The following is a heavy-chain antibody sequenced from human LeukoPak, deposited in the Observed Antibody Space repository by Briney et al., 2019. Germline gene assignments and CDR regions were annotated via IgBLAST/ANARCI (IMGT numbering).Heavy chain of an antibody. V-gene: IGHV5-51*01. CDR3: ARLGSDYYYAPNWFDP. CDR2: IYPGDSDT. J-gene: IGHJ5*02. CDR1: GYSITGYW. D-gene: IGHD3-10*01. Sequence: GESLKISCKGSGYSITGYWIGWVRQVPGKGLEWMGIIYPGDSDTRYSPSFQGQVTISADKSISTAYLQWSSLKASDTAMYYCARLGSDYYYAPNWFDPWGQGTLVTVSS.